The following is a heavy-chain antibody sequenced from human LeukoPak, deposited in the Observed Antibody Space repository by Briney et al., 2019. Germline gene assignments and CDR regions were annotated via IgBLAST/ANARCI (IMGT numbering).Heavy chain of an antibody. D-gene: IGHD3-3*01. CDR1: GGSFSGYY. Sequence: SETLSLTCAVYGGSFSGYYWSWLRQPPGKGLERIGEINHSGSTNYNPSLKSRVTISVDTSKNQFSLKLSSVTAADTAVYYCARVGNDFWSGSANWFDPWGQGTLVTVSS. V-gene: IGHV4-34*01. CDR3: ARVGNDFWSGSANWFDP. J-gene: IGHJ5*02. CDR2: INHSGST.